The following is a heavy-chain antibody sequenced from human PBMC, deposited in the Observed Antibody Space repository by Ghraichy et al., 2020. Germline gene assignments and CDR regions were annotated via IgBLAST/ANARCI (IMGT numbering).Heavy chain of an antibody. CDR1: GFTFSDYY. V-gene: IGHV3-11*06. CDR3: ARAVRTWIHYYFDY. Sequence: GESLNISCAVSGFTFSDYYMSWIRQAPGKGLEWVSYISSSSSYTNYADSVKGRFTISRDNAKNSLSLQMNSLRAEDTAVYYCARAVRTWIHYYFDYWGQGTLVTVSS. D-gene: IGHD5-18*01. J-gene: IGHJ4*02. CDR2: ISSSSSYT.